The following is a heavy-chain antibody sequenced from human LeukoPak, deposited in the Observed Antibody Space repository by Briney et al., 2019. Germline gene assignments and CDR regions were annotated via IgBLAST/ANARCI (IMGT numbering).Heavy chain of an antibody. CDR1: GGTFSSYA. CDR3: ARDLPNYYDSSGYWNWFDP. D-gene: IGHD3-22*01. Sequence: GASVKVSCKASGGTFSSYAISWVRQAPGQGLEWMGGIIPIFGTANYAQKFQGRVTITADESTSTAYMELSSLRSEDTAVYYCARDLPNYYDSSGYWNWFDPWGQGTLVTVSS. V-gene: IGHV1-69*13. J-gene: IGHJ5*02. CDR2: IIPIFGTA.